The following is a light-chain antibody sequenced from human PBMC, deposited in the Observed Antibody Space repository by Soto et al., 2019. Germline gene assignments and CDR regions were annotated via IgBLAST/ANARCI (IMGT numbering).Light chain of an antibody. CDR3: QQYNSYSSTWT. CDR2: DAS. J-gene: IGKJ1*01. CDR1: QSISSW. Sequence: DIQMTQSPSTLSASVGDRVTITCRASQSISSWLAWYQQKPGKAPKLLIYDASSLESVVPSRFSGSGSGTEFTLTISSLQPDDFATYYCQQYNSYSSTWTFGQGTKVEIK. V-gene: IGKV1-5*01.